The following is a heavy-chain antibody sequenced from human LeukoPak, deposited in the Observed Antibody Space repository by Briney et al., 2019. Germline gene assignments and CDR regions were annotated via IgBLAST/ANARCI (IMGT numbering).Heavy chain of an antibody. V-gene: IGHV3-74*01. Sequence: GESLRLSCTVSGFTFSTHWMRWVRQAPGKGLVWVSHIKGDGTSTNYADSVKGRFTISRDNAKNPLFLQMNSLRAEDTAVYYCARDGLAAGADYWGQGTLVTVSS. CDR1: GFTFSTHW. D-gene: IGHD2-15*01. CDR2: IKGDGTST. CDR3: ARDGLAAGADY. J-gene: IGHJ4*02.